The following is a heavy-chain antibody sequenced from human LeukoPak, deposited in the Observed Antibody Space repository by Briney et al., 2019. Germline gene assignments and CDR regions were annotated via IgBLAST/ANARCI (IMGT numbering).Heavy chain of an antibody. V-gene: IGHV3-7*01. Sequence: QPGGSLRLSCAASGFTFNSYWMTWVRQAPGKGLEWVANINQDGSEKYYVDSVKGLFTVSRDNAKNSLYLQMNSLGAEDTAVYYCARDQKYCSYMDVWGKGTTVTVSS. CDR3: ARDQKYCSYMDV. CDR1: GFTFNSYW. CDR2: INQDGSEK. J-gene: IGHJ6*03.